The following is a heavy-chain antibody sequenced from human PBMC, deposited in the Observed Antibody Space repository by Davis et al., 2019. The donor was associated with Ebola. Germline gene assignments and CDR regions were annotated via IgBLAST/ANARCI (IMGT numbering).Heavy chain of an antibody. CDR3: ARDPSLGYCSGGSCYSSPS. CDR2: ISSSGGST. J-gene: IGHJ5*02. Sequence: PGGSLRLSCAASGFTFSSYAMSWVRQAPGKGLEWVSTISSSGGSTYYADSVKGRFTISRDNSKNTLYLQMNSLRDEDTAVYYCARDPSLGYCSGGSCYSSPSWGQGTLVTVSS. V-gene: IGHV3-23*01. D-gene: IGHD2-15*01. CDR1: GFTFSSYA.